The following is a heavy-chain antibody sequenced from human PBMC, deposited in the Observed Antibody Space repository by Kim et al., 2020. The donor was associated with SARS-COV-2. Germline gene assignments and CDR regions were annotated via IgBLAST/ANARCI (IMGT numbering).Heavy chain of an antibody. J-gene: IGHJ4*02. CDR2: IYSGGST. Sequence: GGSLRLSCAASGFTVSSNYMSWVRQAPGKGLEWVSVIYSGGSTYYADSVKGRFTISRDNSKNTLYLQMNSLRAEDTAVYYCATSGGYSSSWFFDYWSQGTLVTVSS. V-gene: IGHV3-53*01. CDR3: ATSGGYSSSWFFDY. CDR1: GFTVSSNY. D-gene: IGHD6-13*01.